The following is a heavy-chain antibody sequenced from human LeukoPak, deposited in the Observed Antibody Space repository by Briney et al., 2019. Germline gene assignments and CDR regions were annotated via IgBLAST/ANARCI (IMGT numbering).Heavy chain of an antibody. Sequence: PSETLSLTCTVSGGSISSYYWSWIRQPAGKGLEWIGRIYTSGSTNYNPSLKSRVTISVDMSKNQFSLKLSSVTAADTAVYYCARFGVRGVNNNWFDPWGQGTLVTVSS. CDR3: ARFGVRGVNNNWFDP. CDR2: IYTSGST. CDR1: GGSISSYY. J-gene: IGHJ5*02. V-gene: IGHV4-4*07. D-gene: IGHD3-10*01.